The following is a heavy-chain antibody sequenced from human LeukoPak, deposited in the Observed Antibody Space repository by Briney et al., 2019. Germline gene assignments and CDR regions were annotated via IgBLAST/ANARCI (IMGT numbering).Heavy chain of an antibody. CDR3: VRLKLLDIVMVVAATNRPAYYFDY. Sequence: PGGSLRLSCAASGFTFSRYWMSWVRQAPGKGLEWVASINQDESAKFYADSVKGRFTISRDNAKNSLYLQMNRLRAEDTALYYCVRLKLLDIVMVVAATNRPAYYFDYWGQGTLVTVSS. CDR1: GFTFSRYW. V-gene: IGHV3-7*03. CDR2: INQDESAK. D-gene: IGHD2-15*01. J-gene: IGHJ4*02.